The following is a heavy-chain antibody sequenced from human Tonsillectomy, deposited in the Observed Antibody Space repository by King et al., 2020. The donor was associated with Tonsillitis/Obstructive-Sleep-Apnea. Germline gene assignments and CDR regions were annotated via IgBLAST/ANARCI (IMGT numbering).Heavy chain of an antibody. D-gene: IGHD2-15*01. CDR2: IYPGDSDT. Sequence: QLVQSGAEVKKPGESLKISCRGSGYRFTSYWIGWVRQMPGTGLEWMGIIYPGDSDTRYSPSFQGQVTISADKSIDTAYLQWSSLQTSDTSIYYCARLSVIVVVVAAPYAFDIWGQGTTVTVSS. CDR3: ARLSVIVVVVAAPYAFDI. J-gene: IGHJ3*02. CDR1: GYRFTSYW. V-gene: IGHV5-51*01.